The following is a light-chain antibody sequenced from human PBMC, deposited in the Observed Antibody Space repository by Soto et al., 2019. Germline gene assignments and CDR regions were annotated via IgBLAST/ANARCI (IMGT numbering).Light chain of an antibody. CDR3: QQANSFPLT. CDR2: DAS. V-gene: IGKV1-5*01. CDR1: QSISIW. Sequence: DIQMTQSPSTLSASVGDRVTITCRASQSISIWLAWYQQKPGNAPKLLIYDASSLESGVPSRFSGSGSGTEFTLTISSLQPEDFATYYCQQANSFPLTFGGGTKVDIK. J-gene: IGKJ4*01.